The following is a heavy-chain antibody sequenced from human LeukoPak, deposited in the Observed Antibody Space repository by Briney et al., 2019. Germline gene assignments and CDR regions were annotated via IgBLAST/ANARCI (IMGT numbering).Heavy chain of an antibody. CDR3: VRGYYDSSGSSNTFDI. J-gene: IGHJ3*02. CDR1: GGSISSSY. D-gene: IGHD3-22*01. V-gene: IGHV4-59*01. CDR2: IHYSGNT. Sequence: SETLSLTCTVSGGSISSSYWSWIRQPPGKGLEWIGYIHYSGNTNYTPTLKNRLTMSVDTSKNQFSLKLSSVTAADTAVYYCVRGYYDSSGSSNTFDIWGQGKMVTVSS.